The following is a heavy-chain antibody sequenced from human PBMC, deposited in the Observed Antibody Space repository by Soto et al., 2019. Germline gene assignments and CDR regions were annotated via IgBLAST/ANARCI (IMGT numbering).Heavy chain of an antibody. J-gene: IGHJ3*01. Sequence: QVQLQESGPGLVKPSETLSLTCTVSGASIKSYYWSWIRQPAGKGLEWIGRIYASGITNYNPSLKSRVTMPIDTSKNQLSLNLSSVTAADTAVYYCASAPSKPGEPIWDAFDFWGQGTMVTVSS. CDR1: GASIKSYY. CDR3: ASAPSKPGEPIWDAFDF. D-gene: IGHD1-26*01. CDR2: IYASGIT. V-gene: IGHV4-4*07.